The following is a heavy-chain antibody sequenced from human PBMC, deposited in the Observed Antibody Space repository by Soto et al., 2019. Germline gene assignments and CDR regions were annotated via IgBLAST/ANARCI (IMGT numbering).Heavy chain of an antibody. CDR1: CGSISSGGYS. J-gene: IGHJ4*02. D-gene: IGHD4-4*01. CDR3: ARDRDYSFDY. CDR2: IYHSGST. Sequence: SETLSLTCAVSCGSISSGGYSWSWIRQPPGKGLEWIGYIYHSGSTYYNPSLKSRVTISVDRSKNQFSLKLSSVTAADTAVYYCARDRDYSFDYWGQGTLVTVSS. V-gene: IGHV4-30-2*01.